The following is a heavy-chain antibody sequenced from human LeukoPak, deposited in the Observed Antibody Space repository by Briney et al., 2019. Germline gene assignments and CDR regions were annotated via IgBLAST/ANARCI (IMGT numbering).Heavy chain of an antibody. Sequence: GASVKVSCKASGYTFTSYGISWVRQAPGQGLEWMGWISAYDGNTNYAQKLQGRVTMTTDTSTSTAYMELRSLRSDDTAVYYCARVPRQDYYDSSGYYCPFDYRGQGTLVTVSS. CDR3: ARVPRQDYYDSSGYYCPFDY. CDR1: GYTFTSYG. J-gene: IGHJ4*02. CDR2: ISAYDGNT. D-gene: IGHD3-22*01. V-gene: IGHV1-18*01.